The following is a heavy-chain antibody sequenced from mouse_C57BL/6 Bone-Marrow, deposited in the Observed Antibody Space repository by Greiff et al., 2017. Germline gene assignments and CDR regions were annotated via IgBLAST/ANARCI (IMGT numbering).Heavy chain of an antibody. CDR1: GFSLTSYG. CDR3: ARGMMMTTGAWFAY. D-gene: IGHD2-3*01. Sequence: VQLQQSGPGLVQPSQSLSITCTVSGFSLTSYGVHWVRQSPGKGLEWLGVIWSGGSTDYNAAFISRLSISKDNSKSQVFFEMNSLQADDTAMYYWARGMMMTTGAWFAYWGQGTLVTVSA. V-gene: IGHV2-2*01. J-gene: IGHJ3*01. CDR2: IWSGGST.